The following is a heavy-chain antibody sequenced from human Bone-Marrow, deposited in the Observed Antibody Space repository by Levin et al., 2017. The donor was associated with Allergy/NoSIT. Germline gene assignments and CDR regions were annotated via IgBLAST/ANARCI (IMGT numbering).Heavy chain of an antibody. CDR3: AKVPSYYYDSSGYN. CDR1: GFTFSSYA. CDR2: ISGSGGST. J-gene: IGHJ4*02. Sequence: GESLKISCAASGFTFSSYAMSWVRQAPGKGLEWVSAISGSGGSTYYADSVKGRFTISRDNSKNTLYLQMNSLRAEDTAVYYCAKVPSYYYDSSGYNWGQGTLVTVSS. D-gene: IGHD3-22*01. V-gene: IGHV3-23*01.